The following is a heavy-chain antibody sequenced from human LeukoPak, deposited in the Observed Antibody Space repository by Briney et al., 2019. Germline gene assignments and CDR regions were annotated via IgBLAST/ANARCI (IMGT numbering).Heavy chain of an antibody. V-gene: IGHV4-30-2*01. CDR3: ARGYGFWSGYTNNWFDP. D-gene: IGHD3-3*01. Sequence: SETLSLTCAVSGGSISSGGYSWSWIRQPPGKGLEWIGYIYHSGSTYYNPSLKSRVTISVDRSKNQFSLKLSSVTAADTAVYYCARGYGFWSGYTNNWFDPWGQGTLVTVSS. CDR1: GGSISSGGYS. J-gene: IGHJ5*02. CDR2: IYHSGST.